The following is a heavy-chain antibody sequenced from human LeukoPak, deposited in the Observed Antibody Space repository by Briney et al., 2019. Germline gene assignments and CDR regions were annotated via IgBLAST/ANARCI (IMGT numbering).Heavy chain of an antibody. CDR1: GVIVSRNF. J-gene: IGHJ5*02. CDR2: MYAGGTT. Sequence: GGPVRLSCAASGVIVSRNFMSWVRQAPGKGLQRVAIMYAGGTTDYSESVRGRFHISRDTSNNTLSLQMTSLRAEDTAVYYCARGSGSGWPLDRWGQGTLVTVSS. D-gene: IGHD6-19*01. CDR3: ARGSGSGWPLDR. V-gene: IGHV3-53*01.